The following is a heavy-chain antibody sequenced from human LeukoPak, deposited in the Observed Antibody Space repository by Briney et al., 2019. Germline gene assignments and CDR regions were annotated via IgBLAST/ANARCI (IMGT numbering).Heavy chain of an antibody. CDR1: GGSISSYY. V-gene: IGHV4-59*01. Sequence: PSETLSLTCTVSGGSISSYYWGWIRQPPGKGLEWIGYIYYSGSTNYNPSLKSRVTISVDTSKNQFSLKLSSVTAADTAVYYCARDPLVGYCSGGSCSDAFDIWGRGTMVTVSS. CDR2: IYYSGST. CDR3: ARDPLVGYCSGGSCSDAFDI. J-gene: IGHJ3*02. D-gene: IGHD2-15*01.